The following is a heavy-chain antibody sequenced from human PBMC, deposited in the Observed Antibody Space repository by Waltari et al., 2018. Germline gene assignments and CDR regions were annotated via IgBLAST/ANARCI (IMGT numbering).Heavy chain of an antibody. CDR2: ITSSSSTI. D-gene: IGHD1-20*01. J-gene: IGHJ4*02. V-gene: IGHV3-48*02. CDR3: ACASITGTTFDH. Sequence: EVQLVESGGGLVQPGESLRLSCAASGFSCSNHKMNWVRQAPGKGLECVAYITSSSSTIYYADSVKGRFTISRDNAKNSLYLQMNSLRDEDTAVYYCACASITGTTFDHWGQGTLVTVSS. CDR1: GFSCSNHK.